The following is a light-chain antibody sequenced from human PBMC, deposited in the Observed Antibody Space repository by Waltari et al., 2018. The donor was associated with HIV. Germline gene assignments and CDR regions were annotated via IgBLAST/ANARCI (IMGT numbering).Light chain of an antibody. J-gene: IGKJ5*01. CDR2: DAS. Sequence: EIVLTQSPATLSLSPGERATLSCRASQSISSYLAWYQQKPGQAPRLFIYDASNRATGIPARFSGSGSGTDFTLTISSLEPEDFAVYYCQQRSYSITFGQGTRLEIK. V-gene: IGKV3-11*01. CDR1: QSISSY. CDR3: QQRSYSIT.